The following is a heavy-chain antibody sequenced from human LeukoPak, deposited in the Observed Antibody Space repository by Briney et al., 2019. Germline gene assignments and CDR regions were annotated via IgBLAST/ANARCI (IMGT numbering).Heavy chain of an antibody. CDR3: AKDHVWGSPNYGMDV. D-gene: IGHD3-16*01. J-gene: IGHJ6*02. V-gene: IGHV3-9*01. CDR1: GFTFDDYA. CDR2: ITWDSGSI. Sequence: HPGGSLRLSCAASGFTFDDYAMHWARQAPGKGLEWVSGITWDSGSIGYADSVRGRFTISRDNAKNSLYLQMNSLRAEDTALYYCAKDHVWGSPNYGMDVWGQGTTVTVPS.